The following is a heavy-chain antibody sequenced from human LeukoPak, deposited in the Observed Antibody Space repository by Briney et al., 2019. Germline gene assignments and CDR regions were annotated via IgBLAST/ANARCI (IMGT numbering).Heavy chain of an antibody. J-gene: IGHJ6*02. Sequence: GGSLRLSCGVSGVTVRNNCVSWVLKTTGKGLERVSVIYSGGSTYYADSVKGRFTISRDNSKNTLYLQMNSLRAEDTAVYYCARDGSGGFYYGMVAWGQGTTVTVSS. CDR2: IYSGGST. CDR1: GVTVRNNC. D-gene: IGHD6-19*01. CDR3: ARDGSGGFYYGMVA. V-gene: IGHV3-53*01.